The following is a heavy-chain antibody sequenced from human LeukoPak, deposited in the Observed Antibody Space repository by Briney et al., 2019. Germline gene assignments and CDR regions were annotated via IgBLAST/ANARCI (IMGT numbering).Heavy chain of an antibody. CDR1: GGSISSYY. V-gene: IGHV4-59*01. CDR2: IYYSGST. Sequence: SETLSLTCTVSGGSISSYYWSWIRQPPGKGLEWIGYIYYSGSTNYNPSLKSRVTISVDTSKNQFSLKLSSMTAADTAVYYCAGYGDYGEVDYWGQGTLVTVSS. J-gene: IGHJ4*02. D-gene: IGHD4-17*01. CDR3: AGYGDYGEVDY.